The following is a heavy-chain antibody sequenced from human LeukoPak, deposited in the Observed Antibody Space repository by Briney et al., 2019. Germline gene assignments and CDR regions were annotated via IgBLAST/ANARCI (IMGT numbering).Heavy chain of an antibody. J-gene: IGHJ6*02. CDR2: ISYDGSNK. V-gene: IGHV3-30-3*01. CDR3: ARDLRCSGGSCYSGPPYDMDV. CDR1: GFTFSSYA. D-gene: IGHD2-15*01. Sequence: GGSLRLSCAASGFTFSSYAMHWVRQAPGKGLEWVAVISYDGSNKYYADSVKGRFTISRDNSKNTLYLQMNSLRAEDTAVYYCARDLRCSGGSCYSGPPYDMDVWGQGTTVTVSS.